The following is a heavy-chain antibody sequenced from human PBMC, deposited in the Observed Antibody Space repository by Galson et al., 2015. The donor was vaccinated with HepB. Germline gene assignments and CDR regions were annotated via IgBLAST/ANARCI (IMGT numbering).Heavy chain of an antibody. CDR2: ITPHNGNT. D-gene: IGHD5-24*01. CDR3: ARGDGYNFGRFAY. J-gene: IGHJ4*02. CDR1: GYTFINYG. Sequence: SVKVSCKASGYTFINYGLNWVRQAPGQGLEWMGWITPHNGNTNYAQNLQGRVTMTTDTSTSTVYMELRRLRSDDTAVYYCARGDGYNFGRFAYWGQGTLVTVSS. V-gene: IGHV1-18*01.